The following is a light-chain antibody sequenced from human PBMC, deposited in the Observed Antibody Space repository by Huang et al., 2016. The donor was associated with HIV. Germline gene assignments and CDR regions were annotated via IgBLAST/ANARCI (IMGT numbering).Light chain of an antibody. J-gene: IGKJ4*01. CDR1: QTIRNY. CDR3: QQSYSTPLT. Sequence: IQMTQSPSSLSASVGDRVTITCRASQTIRNYLNWYQQKPGKAPNLLIFTTSRLEGGVPSRFSGGGSGTEFTLTISSLQPEDFATYYCQQSYSTPLTFGGGTKVEIK. CDR2: TTS. V-gene: IGKV1-39*01.